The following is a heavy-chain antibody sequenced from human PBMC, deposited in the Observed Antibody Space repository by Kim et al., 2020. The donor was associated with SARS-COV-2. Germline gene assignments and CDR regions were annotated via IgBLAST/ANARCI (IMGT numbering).Heavy chain of an antibody. Sequence: GGSLRLSCAASGFTFTMYSMHWVRQAPGKGLEWVALISIDGSNTDYADSVKGRFTVSRDSSKNTVFLEMGRLRLEDTALYFGARGPIYASGRGYFYSRGPGPLVPVST. CDR1: GFTFTMYS. J-gene: IGHJ4*01. V-gene: IGHV3-30*04. D-gene: IGHD6-19*01. CDR2: ISIDGSNT. CDR3: ARGPIYASGRGYFYS.